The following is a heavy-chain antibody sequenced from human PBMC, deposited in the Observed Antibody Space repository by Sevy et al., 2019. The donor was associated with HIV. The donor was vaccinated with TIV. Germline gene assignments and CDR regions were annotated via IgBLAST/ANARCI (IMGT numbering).Heavy chain of an antibody. CDR3: ARDNCSGGSCSPASVY. J-gene: IGHJ4*02. V-gene: IGHV1-18*01. D-gene: IGHD2-15*01. Sequence: ASVKVSCKASGYTFTSYGISWVRQAPGQGLEWMGWISAYNGNTNYSQKLQGRVTMTTDTSTSTAYMELRSLRSDDTAVYYCARDNCSGGSCSPASVYWGQGTLVTVSS. CDR2: ISAYNGNT. CDR1: GYTFTSYG.